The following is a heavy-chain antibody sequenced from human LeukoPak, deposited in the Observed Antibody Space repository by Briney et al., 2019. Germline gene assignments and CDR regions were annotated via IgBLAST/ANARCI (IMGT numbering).Heavy chain of an antibody. J-gene: IGHJ6*04. CDR3: AELGITMIGGV. V-gene: IGHV3-21*01. CDR1: AFTFSSYG. CDR2: ISGDGRDI. D-gene: IGHD3-10*02. Sequence: GGSLRLSCAASAFTFSSYGMSWVRQAPGKGLEWVSAISGDGRDISYADSVKGRFTISRDNAKNSLYLQMNSLRAEDTAVYYCAELGITMIGGVWGKGTTVTISS.